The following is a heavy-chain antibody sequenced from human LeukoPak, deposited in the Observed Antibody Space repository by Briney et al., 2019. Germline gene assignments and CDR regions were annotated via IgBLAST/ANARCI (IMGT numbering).Heavy chain of an antibody. CDR2: IYYSGST. J-gene: IGHJ4*02. CDR1: GGSISSYY. CDR3: AREGPMFDSGSYSKSLGY. V-gene: IGHV4-59*01. D-gene: IGHD3-10*01. Sequence: SEILSLTCTVSGGSISSYYWSWILQPPGKGLEWIGYIYYSGSTNYNPSLKSRVTISVDTSKNQFSLKLSSVTAADTAVYYCAREGPMFDSGSYSKSLGYWGQGFLVTVSS.